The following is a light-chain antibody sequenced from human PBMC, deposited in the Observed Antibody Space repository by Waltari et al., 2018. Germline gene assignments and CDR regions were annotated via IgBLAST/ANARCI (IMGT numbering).Light chain of an antibody. J-gene: IGLJ3*02. Sequence: SSDLTQPPPVSVSPGQTARLPCLGDVSGSKYASWYQHKPGQSPLLVIYQNRYRPSVIPERFSGSKSGNTATLAISGTQAMDDADYYCQALGSNRWVFGGGTKLTVL. CDR1: VSGSKY. V-gene: IGLV3-1*01. CDR2: QNR. CDR3: QALGSNRWV.